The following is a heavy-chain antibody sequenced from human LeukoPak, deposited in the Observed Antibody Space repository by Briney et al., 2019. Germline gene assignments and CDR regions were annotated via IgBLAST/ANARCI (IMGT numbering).Heavy chain of an antibody. J-gene: IGHJ6*03. CDR2: IGAYNGNT. Sequence: ASVKVSCKASGYSFTSYGISWVRQAPGQGLEWMGWIGAYNGNTNYAQKPQGRVTMTTDTPTSTAYMELRSLRSDDTAVYYCARDGKLGITSYYYYHYMDVWGKGTTVTVSS. CDR3: ARDGKLGITSYYYYHYMDV. CDR1: GYSFTSYG. D-gene: IGHD7-27*01. V-gene: IGHV1-18*01.